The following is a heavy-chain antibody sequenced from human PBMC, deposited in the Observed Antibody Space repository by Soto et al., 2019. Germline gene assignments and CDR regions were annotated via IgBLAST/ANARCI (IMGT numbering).Heavy chain of an antibody. D-gene: IGHD3-10*01. CDR3: ARERVPSYIHHTWFDS. CDR1: GGSISSGDYD. Sequence: PSESLSLTCTVSGGSISSGDYDWSWLRQSPGKGLEWIGYNYYSGSTYYNPTLKSPVTISIDTSKNQFSLKLSSVTAADTAVYYCARERVPSYIHHTWFDSWGQGTLVTVSS. V-gene: IGHV4-30-4*01. J-gene: IGHJ5*01. CDR2: NYYSGST.